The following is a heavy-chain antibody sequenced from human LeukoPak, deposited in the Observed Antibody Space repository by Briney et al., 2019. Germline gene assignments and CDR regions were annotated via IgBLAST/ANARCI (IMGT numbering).Heavy chain of an antibody. Sequence: PGRSLRLSFAASGFTFSSYAMHWVRQAPGKGLEWVAVISYDGSNKYYADSVKGRFTISRDNSKNTLYLQMNSLRAEDTAVYYCARRGYSGGYYFEDWGQGTLVTVSS. D-gene: IGHD5-12*01. CDR1: GFTFSSYA. V-gene: IGHV3-30-3*01. CDR2: ISYDGSNK. CDR3: ARRGYSGGYYFED. J-gene: IGHJ4*02.